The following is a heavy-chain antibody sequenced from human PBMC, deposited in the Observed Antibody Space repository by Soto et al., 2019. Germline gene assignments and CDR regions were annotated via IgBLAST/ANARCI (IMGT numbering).Heavy chain of an antibody. CDR2: IKQDESDK. V-gene: IGHV3-7*03. CDR1: GFRFRDYW. Sequence: EVQLMESGGGLVQTGGSLRLSCAVSGFRFRDYWMSWVRQAPGKGLEWVANIKQDESDKYYVDSVKGRFTISRDNAKNALYLQMNSLRVEDTAVYYCAAYCYTMTCTHFHGYSWGQGTQVTVSS. J-gene: IGHJ5*02. CDR3: AAYCYTMTCTHFHGYS. D-gene: IGHD3-16*02.